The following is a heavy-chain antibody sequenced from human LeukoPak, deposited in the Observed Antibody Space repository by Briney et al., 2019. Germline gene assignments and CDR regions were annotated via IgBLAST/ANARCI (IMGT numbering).Heavy chain of an antibody. V-gene: IGHV3-21*04. CDR2: ISSSSSYI. CDR3: AKMATYYYGSGSLD. Sequence: GGSLRLSCAASGFTFSSYWMHWVRQAPGTGLVWVSSISSSSSYIYYADSVKGRFTISRDNAKNSLYLQMNSLRAEDTAVCYCAKMATYYYGSGSLDWGQGTLVTVSS. CDR1: GFTFSSYW. J-gene: IGHJ4*02. D-gene: IGHD3-10*01.